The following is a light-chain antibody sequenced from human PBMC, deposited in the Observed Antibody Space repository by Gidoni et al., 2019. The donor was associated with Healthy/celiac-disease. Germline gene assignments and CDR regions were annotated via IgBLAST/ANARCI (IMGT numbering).Light chain of an antibody. Sequence: QSALTQPASVSGSPGQSITISCTGTSSDVGGYNYVSWYQQHPGKAPKPMTQDVSNRPSGVSNRFSGSKSGNTASLTISGLQAENEADYYCSSYTSSSPYVFGTGTKVTVL. CDR2: DVS. CDR3: SSYTSSSPYV. V-gene: IGLV2-14*03. J-gene: IGLJ1*01. CDR1: SSDVGGYNY.